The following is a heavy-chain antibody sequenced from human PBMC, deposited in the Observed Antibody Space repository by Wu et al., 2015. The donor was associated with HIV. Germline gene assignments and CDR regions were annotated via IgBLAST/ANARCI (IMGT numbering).Heavy chain of an antibody. J-gene: IGHJ4*02. CDR3: ARDRVFGAQSDGFDY. CDR1: GYRFSSYD. D-gene: IGHD1-26*01. V-gene: IGHV1-18*01. Sequence: QVQLVQSGAEVKKPGASVKVSCQSSGYRFSSYDISWVRQVPGQGLEWMGRITTNNGNTDYAPKFQGRVTMTTETSTTTAFMELGSLRYDDTGMYYCARDRVFGAQSDGFDYWGQGTLVTVSS. CDR2: ITTNNGNT.